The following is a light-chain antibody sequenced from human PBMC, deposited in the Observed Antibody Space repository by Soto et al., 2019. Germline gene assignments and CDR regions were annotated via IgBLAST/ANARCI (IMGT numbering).Light chain of an antibody. CDR3: QQYGNSPWT. J-gene: IGKJ1*01. V-gene: IGKV3-20*01. CDR2: GAS. CDR1: QSVSSSY. Sequence: EVVWTQSPGTLALSLGERATLSCRASQSVSSSYLAWYQHRPGQAPRLLIFGASSRATGIPDRFSGTGSGTDFTLTISRLEPEDFAVYYCQQYGNSPWTFGQGTKVDIK.